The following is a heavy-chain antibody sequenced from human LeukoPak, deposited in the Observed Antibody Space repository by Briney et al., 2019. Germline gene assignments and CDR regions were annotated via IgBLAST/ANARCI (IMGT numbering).Heavy chain of an antibody. CDR2: ISSNGGST. J-gene: IGHJ4*02. D-gene: IGHD3-3*01. CDR1: GFTFSSYA. Sequence: GGSLRLSCSASGFTFSSYAMHWVRQAPGKGLEYVSAISSNGGSTYYADSVKGRFTISRDNSKNTLYLQMSSLRAEDTAVYYCAADRGYDFWSGYHIFDYWGQGTLVTVSS. CDR3: AADRGYDFWSGYHIFDY. V-gene: IGHV3-64D*09.